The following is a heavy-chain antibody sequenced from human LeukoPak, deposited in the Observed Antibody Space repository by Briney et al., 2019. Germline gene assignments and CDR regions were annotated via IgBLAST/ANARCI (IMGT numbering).Heavy chain of an antibody. CDR3: ARGFYYLDY. Sequence: SETLSLTCAVYGGSFSGYYWGWIRQPPRTGLELIGEINHSGSTNYNPSLKSRVTISVDTSKNQFSLKLSSVTAADTAVYYCARGFYYLDYWGQGTLVTVSS. J-gene: IGHJ4*02. CDR1: GGSFSGYY. V-gene: IGHV4-34*01. CDR2: INHSGST.